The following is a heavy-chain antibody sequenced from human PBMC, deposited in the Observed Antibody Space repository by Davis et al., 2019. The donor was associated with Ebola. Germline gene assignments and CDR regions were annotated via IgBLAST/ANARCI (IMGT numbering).Heavy chain of an antibody. CDR1: GFTFSSYG. J-gene: IGHJ3*02. V-gene: IGHV3-30*18. CDR2: ISYDGSNK. Sequence: GESLKISCAASGFTFSSYGMHWVRQAPGKGLEWVAVISYDGSNKYYADSVKGRFTISGDNSKNTLYLQMNSLRAEDTAVYYCAKELDRFLEYGAFDIWGQGTMVTVSS. CDR3: AKELDRFLEYGAFDI. D-gene: IGHD3-3*01.